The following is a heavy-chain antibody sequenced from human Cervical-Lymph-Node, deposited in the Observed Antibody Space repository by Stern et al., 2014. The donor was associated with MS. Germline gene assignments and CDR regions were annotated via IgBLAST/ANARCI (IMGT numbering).Heavy chain of an antibody. CDR1: GYTFTTYD. D-gene: IGHD1-14*01. V-gene: IGHV1-8*01. Sequence: VQLVESGAEVKKPGASVKVSCKASGYTFTTYDINWVRQATGQGLEWLGWMNPNSGETAYAQRSKGRVPTTRNTSISTAYMELRSRPSDDTAVYYCAKNARNPGPMEPWGQGTLVTVSS. CDR2: MNPNSGET. J-gene: IGHJ4*02. CDR3: AKNARNPGPMEP.